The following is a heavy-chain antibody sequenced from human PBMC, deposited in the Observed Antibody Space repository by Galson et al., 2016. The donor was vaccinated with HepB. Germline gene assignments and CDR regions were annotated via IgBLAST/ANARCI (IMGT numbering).Heavy chain of an antibody. CDR3: AKDVDTGFGGVFDS. J-gene: IGHJ4*02. Sequence: SLRLSCATSGFTFSSYWMTWVRQAPGKGLEWVANINQDGIEKYYVGSVEGRFTISRDNAKNSLYLQMNSLRPEDTALYYCAKDVDTGFGGVFDSWGQGTLVTVSS. CDR1: GFTFSSYW. CDR2: INQDGIEK. D-gene: IGHD3-10*01. V-gene: IGHV3-7*03.